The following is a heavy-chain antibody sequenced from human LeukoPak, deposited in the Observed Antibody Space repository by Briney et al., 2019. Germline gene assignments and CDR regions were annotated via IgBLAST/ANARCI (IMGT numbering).Heavy chain of an antibody. V-gene: IGHV4-59*12. J-gene: IGHJ6*02. CDR3: AREPGGIYGMDV. CDR1: GGSISSYY. CDR2: IYYSGNT. Sequence: SETLSLTCTVSGGSISSYYWSWIRQPPGKGLEWIGYIYYSGNTNYNPSLKSRVTMSVDTSKNQFSLKLSSVTAADTAVYYCAREPGGIYGMDVWGQGTTVTVSS. D-gene: IGHD2-15*01.